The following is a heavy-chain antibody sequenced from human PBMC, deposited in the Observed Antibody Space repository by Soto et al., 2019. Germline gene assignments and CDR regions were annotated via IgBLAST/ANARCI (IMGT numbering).Heavy chain of an antibody. Sequence: EGQLLESGGGLVQPGGSLRLSCAASGFTFSDYAMSWVRQTPGKGLEWVSVIRGSGSSTFYADSVKGRFTISRDNSKNTLYLQMNSLRAEDTAVYYRAKVIQWLALDFWGQGTLVTVSS. J-gene: IGHJ4*02. CDR3: AKVIQWLALDF. V-gene: IGHV3-23*01. CDR2: IRGSGSST. D-gene: IGHD6-19*01. CDR1: GFTFSDYA.